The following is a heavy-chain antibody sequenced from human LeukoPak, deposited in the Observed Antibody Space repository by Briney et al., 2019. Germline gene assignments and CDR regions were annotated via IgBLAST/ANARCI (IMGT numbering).Heavy chain of an antibody. CDR2: IFYSGST. CDR1: GGSINTAGYY. CDR3: ARGSPFYVDPTTRLFDY. D-gene: IGHD3-16*01. J-gene: IGHJ4*02. V-gene: IGHV4-31*03. Sequence: SETLSLTCTVSGGSINTAGYYWSWIRQHPGKGLEWIGYIFYSGSTNYNPSLQSRLSMSVDTSKSQFSLSLNSVTAADTAVYYCARGSPFYVDPTTRLFDYWGQGALVTVSS.